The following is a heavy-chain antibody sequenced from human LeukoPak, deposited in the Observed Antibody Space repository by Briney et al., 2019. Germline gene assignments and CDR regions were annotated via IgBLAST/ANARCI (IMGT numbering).Heavy chain of an antibody. CDR3: ARDRTIFGVVIQSY. Sequence: SETLSLTCSVSGVSISSGSYYWSWIRQPAGKGLEWIGRIYTSGSTNYNPSLKSRVTISVDTSKNQFSLKLSSVTAADTAVYYCARDRTIFGVVIQSYWGQGTLVTVSS. CDR1: GVSISSGSYY. J-gene: IGHJ4*02. V-gene: IGHV4-61*02. CDR2: IYTSGST. D-gene: IGHD3-3*01.